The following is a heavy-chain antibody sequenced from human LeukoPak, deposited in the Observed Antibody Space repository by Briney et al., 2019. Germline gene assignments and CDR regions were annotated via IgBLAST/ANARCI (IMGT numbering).Heavy chain of an antibody. J-gene: IGHJ4*02. D-gene: IGHD6-19*01. CDR1: GFTFSKYW. CDR3: ATKQWLAPPPDS. CDR2: INTDGTVT. Sequence: GGSLRLSCAASGFTFSKYWMLWVRQAPGKGLESDSRINTDGTVTTDADSVKGRFTVSRDNADNTMFLQMNSVRDEDTAVYYCATKQWLAPPPDSWGQGTPVTVSS. V-gene: IGHV3-74*01.